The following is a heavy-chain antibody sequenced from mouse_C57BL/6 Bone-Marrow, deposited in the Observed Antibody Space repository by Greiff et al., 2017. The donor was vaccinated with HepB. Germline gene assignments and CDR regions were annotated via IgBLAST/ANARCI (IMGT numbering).Heavy chain of an antibody. CDR1: GYTFTSYW. CDR3: ARSTTVVATGDY. Sequence: VQLQQPGAELVRPGSSVKLSCKASGYTFTSYWMHWVKRRPIQGLEWIGNIDPSDSETHYNQKFKDKATLTVDKSSITAYMQLSSLTSEDSAVYYCARSTTVVATGDYWGQGTTLTVSS. CDR2: IDPSDSET. V-gene: IGHV1-52*01. D-gene: IGHD1-1*01. J-gene: IGHJ2*01.